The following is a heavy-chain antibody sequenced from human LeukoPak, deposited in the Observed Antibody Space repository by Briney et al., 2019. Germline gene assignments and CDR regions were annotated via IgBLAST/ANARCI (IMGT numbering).Heavy chain of an antibody. CDR1: GFTFSSYA. V-gene: IGHV3-30-3*01. Sequence: GRSLRLSCAASGFTFSSYAMHWVRQAPGKGLEWVAVISYDGSNKYYADSVKGRFTISRDNSKNTLYLQMNSLRAEDTAVYYCARAPLGGDCFDYWGQGTLVTVSS. J-gene: IGHJ4*02. CDR2: ISYDGSNK. CDR3: ARAPLGGDCFDY. D-gene: IGHD3-10*01.